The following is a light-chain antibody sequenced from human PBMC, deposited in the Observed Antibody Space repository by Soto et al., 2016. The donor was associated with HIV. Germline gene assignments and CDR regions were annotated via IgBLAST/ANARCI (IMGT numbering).Light chain of an antibody. Sequence: DIQLTQSPSFLSASVGDRVTITCRASQGISSYLAWYQQKPGKAPKLLIYAASTLQSGVPSRFSGSGSGTEFTLTISSLQPEDFATYYCQQSHSPPRTFGQGTKVEIK. CDR1: QGISSY. CDR2: AAS. V-gene: IGKV1-9*01. J-gene: IGKJ1*01. CDR3: QQSHSPPRT.